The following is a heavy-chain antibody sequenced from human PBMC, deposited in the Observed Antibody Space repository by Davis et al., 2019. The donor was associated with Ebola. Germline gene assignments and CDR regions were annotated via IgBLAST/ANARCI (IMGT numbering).Heavy chain of an antibody. Sequence: GESLKISCKGSGYSFTSYWIGWVRQMPGKGLEWMGIIYPGDSDTRYSPSFQGQVTISVDKSITTAYLHWNSLKASDTAMYYCARQGAPYSAPANWGQGTLVTVSS. V-gene: IGHV5-51*01. J-gene: IGHJ4*02. D-gene: IGHD1-26*01. CDR1: GYSFTSYW. CDR3: ARQGAPYSAPAN. CDR2: IYPGDSDT.